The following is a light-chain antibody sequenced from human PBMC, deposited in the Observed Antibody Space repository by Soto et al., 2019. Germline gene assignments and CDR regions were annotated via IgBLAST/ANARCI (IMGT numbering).Light chain of an antibody. Sequence: EIVLTQSPGTLSLSPGERATLCLMASQSVSSSYLAWYQQKPGQAPRLLIYDASSRATGIPDRFSGGGSGTDFTLTISRLEPEDFAVYYCQQFSSYPLTFGGGTKVDI. J-gene: IGKJ4*01. V-gene: IGKV3-20*01. CDR2: DAS. CDR1: QSVSSSY. CDR3: QQFSSYPLT.